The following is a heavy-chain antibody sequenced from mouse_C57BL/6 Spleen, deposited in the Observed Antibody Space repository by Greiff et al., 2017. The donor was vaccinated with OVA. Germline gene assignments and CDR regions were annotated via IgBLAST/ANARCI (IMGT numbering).Heavy chain of an antibody. CDR1: GFTFSSYA. CDR3: ARVNYGSSYSYAMDY. Sequence: EVKLMESGGGLVKPGGSLKLSCAASGFTFSSYAMSWVRQTPEKRLEWVATISDGGSYTYYPDNVKGRFTISRDNAKNNLYLQMSHLKSEDTAMYYCARVNYGSSYSYAMDYWGQGTSVTVSS. D-gene: IGHD1-1*01. J-gene: IGHJ4*01. V-gene: IGHV5-4*03. CDR2: ISDGGSYT.